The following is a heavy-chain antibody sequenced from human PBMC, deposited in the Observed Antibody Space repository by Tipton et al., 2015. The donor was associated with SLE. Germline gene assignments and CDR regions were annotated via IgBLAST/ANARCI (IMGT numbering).Heavy chain of an antibody. J-gene: IGHJ4*02. CDR3: ASLGVVVTAIDY. CDR2: INHVGRT. V-gene: IGHV4-34*01. CDR1: GGSLSGYY. D-gene: IGHD2-21*02. Sequence: LRLSCAVYGGSLSGYYWSWIRQSPGKGLEWIDDINHVGRTNYNPSLRSRATISVDTSKNQFSLKLSSVTAADTAVYYCASLGVVVTAIDYWGQGTLVTVSS.